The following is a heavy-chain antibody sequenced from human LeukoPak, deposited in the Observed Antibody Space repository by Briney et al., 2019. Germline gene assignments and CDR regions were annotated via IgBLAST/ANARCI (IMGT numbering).Heavy chain of an antibody. V-gene: IGHV3-21*01. CDR3: ARDHHAHIVVVPAAKVVGMDV. CDR1: GFTFSSYS. Sequence: GSLRLSCAASGFTFSSYSMNWVRQAPGKGLEWVSSISSSSSYIYYADSVKGRFTISRDNAKNSLYLQMNSLRAEDTAVYYCARDHHAHIVVVPAAKVVGMDVWGQGTTVTVSS. J-gene: IGHJ6*02. CDR2: ISSSSSYI. D-gene: IGHD2-2*01.